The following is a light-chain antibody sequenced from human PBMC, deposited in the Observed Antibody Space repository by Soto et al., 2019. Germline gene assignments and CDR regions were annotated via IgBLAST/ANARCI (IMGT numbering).Light chain of an antibody. V-gene: IGKV3-11*01. Sequence: EIVLTQSPATLSLSPGERATLSCRASQSVSSYLAWYQQKPGQAPRLLIYDASNRATGIPARFSGSGSGTRFTLTISSLEPEDFAVYYCQQSSNWPPLTFGGGTKVEIK. CDR3: QQSSNWPPLT. J-gene: IGKJ4*01. CDR2: DAS. CDR1: QSVSSY.